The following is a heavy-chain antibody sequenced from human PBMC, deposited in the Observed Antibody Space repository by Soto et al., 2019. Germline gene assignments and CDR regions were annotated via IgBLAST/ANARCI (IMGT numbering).Heavy chain of an antibody. CDR3: ARLKGFDYRGSWFEP. Sequence: QVQLVQSGAEEKKPGASVKVSCKASGYTFTSYAMHWVRQAPGQRLEWMGWINAGHGNTKYSQKFQGRVTITRDTSPSTAYMELSSLRSEDTAVYYCARLKGFDYRGSWFEPWGQGTLVTVSS. CDR1: GYTFTSYA. CDR2: INAGHGNT. J-gene: IGHJ5*02. V-gene: IGHV1-3*05. D-gene: IGHD4-4*01.